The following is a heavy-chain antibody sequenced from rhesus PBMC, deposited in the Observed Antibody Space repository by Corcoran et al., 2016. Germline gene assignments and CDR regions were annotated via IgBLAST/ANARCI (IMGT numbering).Heavy chain of an antibody. CDR3: AGGGYQRVQLGYFDY. Sequence: QVQLQESGPGLVKPSETLSLTCAVSGGSISDDYYWSWIRQPPGKGLERIGYISGGSGGTYYTPSRKIRVTVSKDTSKNQCSLELSSVTAADTAVYYCAGGGYQRVQLGYFDYWGQGVLVTVSS. D-gene: IGHD5-24*01. CDR1: GGSISDDYY. V-gene: IGHV4S7*01. J-gene: IGHJ4*01. CDR2: ISGGSGGT.